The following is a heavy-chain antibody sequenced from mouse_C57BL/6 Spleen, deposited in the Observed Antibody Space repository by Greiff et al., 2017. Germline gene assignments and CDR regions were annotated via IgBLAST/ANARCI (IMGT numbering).Heavy chain of an antibody. D-gene: IGHD2-4*01. CDR1: GFTFSSYT. V-gene: IGHV5-9*01. CDR3: SRRGYDYVWYFGV. CDR2: ISGGGGNT. J-gene: IGHJ1*03. Sequence: DVKLVESGGGLVKPGGSLKLSCAASGFTFSSYTMSWVRQTPEKRLEWVATISGGGGNTYYPDSVKGRFTISRDNAKNTLYLQMSSLMSEDTALYYCSRRGYDYVWYFGVWGTGTTVTV.